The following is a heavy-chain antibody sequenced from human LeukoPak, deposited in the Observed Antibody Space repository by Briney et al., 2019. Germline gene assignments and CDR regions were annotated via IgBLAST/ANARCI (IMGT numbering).Heavy chain of an antibody. Sequence: ASVKVSCKASGHTFTSYAMNWVRQAPGEGLEWMGTINPSGGSTTYAQKFQGRVTMTRDMSTSTVYMDLSSLRSEDTAVYYCARVAAEVVGLPGAIGFGWLRRDYYYMDVWGKGTTVTVSS. CDR3: ARVAAEVVGLPGAIGFGWLRRDYYYMDV. D-gene: IGHD2-2*02. J-gene: IGHJ6*03. V-gene: IGHV1-46*01. CDR1: GHTFTSYA. CDR2: INPSGGST.